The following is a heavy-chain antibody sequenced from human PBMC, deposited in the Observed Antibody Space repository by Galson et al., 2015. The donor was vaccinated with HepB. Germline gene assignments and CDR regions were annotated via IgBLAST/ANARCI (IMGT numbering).Heavy chain of an antibody. V-gene: IGHV3-7*01. CDR1: GFSFSTYW. CDR2: IRHDGSDI. D-gene: IGHD4/OR15-4a*01. J-gene: IGHJ4*03. Sequence: SLRLSCAASGFSFSTYWMSWVRQAPEKGLEWVANIRHDGSDISYVDSVKGRFTISRDNAYNSLYLQMNSLRDEDAGVYYCATTKFGNGAYWTFEMWGQGTLVIVSS. CDR3: ATTKFGNGAYWTFEM.